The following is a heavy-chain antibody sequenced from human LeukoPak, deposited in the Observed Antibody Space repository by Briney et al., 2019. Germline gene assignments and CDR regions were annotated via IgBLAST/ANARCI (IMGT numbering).Heavy chain of an antibody. CDR1: GLIFSDAW. V-gene: IGHV3-15*07. D-gene: IGHD7-27*01. J-gene: IGHJ4*02. Sequence: GGSLRLSCVASGLIFSDAWMNWVRQAPGKGLEWVGRIKSKVDGGTVDYAAPVKGRFTISRDDSKSTLYLQLNSLKTEDSAVYYCTKDPPLTGGVYSAYWGQGTLVTVSS. CDR3: TKDPPLTGGVYSAY. CDR2: IKSKVDGGTV.